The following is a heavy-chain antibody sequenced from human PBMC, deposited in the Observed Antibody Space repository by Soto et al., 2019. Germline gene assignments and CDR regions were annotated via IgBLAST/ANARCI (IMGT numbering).Heavy chain of an antibody. V-gene: IGHV4-34*01. J-gene: IGHJ3*02. CDR1: GGSFSGYY. CDR2: INHSGSS. CDR3: ARMGSSIYAFDI. Sequence: ASETLSLPCAVYGGSFSGYYWSWIRQPPGKGLEWIVEINHSGSSNYNPSLKSRVTISVDTSKNQFSLKLSSVTAADTAVYYCARMGSSIYAFDIWGQGTMVTVSS. D-gene: IGHD3-10*01.